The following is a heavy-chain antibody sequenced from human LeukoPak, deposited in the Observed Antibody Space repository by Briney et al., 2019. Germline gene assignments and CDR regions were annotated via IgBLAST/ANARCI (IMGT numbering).Heavy chain of an antibody. V-gene: IGHV4-59*08. CDR2: IYSGSP. CDR3: ARHRGSSGWYYFDY. Sequence: SETLSLTCAVYGGSFSGYYWSWIRQPPGKGLEWIGHIYSGSPKYNPSLESRVTISVDTSKNQFSLKLSSVTAADTAVYYCARHRGSSGWYYFDYWGQGTLVTVSS. J-gene: IGHJ4*02. D-gene: IGHD6-19*01. CDR1: GGSFSGYY.